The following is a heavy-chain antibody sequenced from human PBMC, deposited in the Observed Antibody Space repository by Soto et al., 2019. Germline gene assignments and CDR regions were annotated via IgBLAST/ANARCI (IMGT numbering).Heavy chain of an antibody. CDR3: ARVRQWLEDFDF. Sequence: QVQLVQSGAEVKKPGASVKVSCKASGYTFTNYTMHWVRQAPGQRLEWMGWSNAGNGNTKYSQKFQGRVTITRDTSASTAYMELSSLRSEDTAVYYCARVRQWLEDFDFWGQGTLVTVSS. D-gene: IGHD6-19*01. V-gene: IGHV1-3*01. J-gene: IGHJ4*02. CDR2: SNAGNGNT. CDR1: GYTFTNYT.